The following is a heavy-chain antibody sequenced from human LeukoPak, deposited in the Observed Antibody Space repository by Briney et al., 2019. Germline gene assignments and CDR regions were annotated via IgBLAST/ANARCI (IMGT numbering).Heavy chain of an antibody. Sequence: SETLSLTCAVYGGSFSGYYWSWIRQPPGKGLEWIGEINHSGSTNYNPSLKSRVTISVDTSKNQFPLKLSSVTAADTAVYYCARGRRIWKDSRNYFDYWGQGTLVTVSS. CDR1: GGSFSGYY. J-gene: IGHJ4*02. D-gene: IGHD3-22*01. CDR3: ARGRRIWKDSRNYFDY. V-gene: IGHV4-34*01. CDR2: INHSGST.